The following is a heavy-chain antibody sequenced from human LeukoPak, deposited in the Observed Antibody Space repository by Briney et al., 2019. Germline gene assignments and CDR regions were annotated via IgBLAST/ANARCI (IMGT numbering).Heavy chain of an antibody. CDR1: GGSISIGSDY. CDR2: IYTSGST. J-gene: IGHJ4*02. CDR3: ARDCGGDCGDYFDY. V-gene: IGHV4-61*02. Sequence: SETLSLTCTVSGGSISIGSDYWSWIRQPAGKGLEWIGRIYTSGSTNYNPSLKGRVTISVDTSKNQFSLKLSSVTAADTAVYYCARDCGGDCGDYFDYWGQGTLVTVSS. D-gene: IGHD2-21*02.